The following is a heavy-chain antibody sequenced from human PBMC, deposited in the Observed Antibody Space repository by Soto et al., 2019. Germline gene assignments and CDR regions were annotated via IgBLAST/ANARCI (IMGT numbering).Heavy chain of an antibody. V-gene: IGHV3-30*03. Sequence: GGSLRLSCAASGFTFSSYGMHWVRQAPGKGLEWVAVISYDGSNKYYADSVKGRFTISRDNSKNTLYLQMNSLRAEDTAVYYCVLGSSSHTNLRYYYYGMDVWGQGTTVTVSS. J-gene: IGHJ6*02. D-gene: IGHD6-13*01. CDR3: VLGSSSHTNLRYYYYGMDV. CDR1: GFTFSSYG. CDR2: ISYDGSNK.